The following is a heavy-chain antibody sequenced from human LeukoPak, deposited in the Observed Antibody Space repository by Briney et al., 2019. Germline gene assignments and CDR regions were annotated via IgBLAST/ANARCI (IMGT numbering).Heavy chain of an antibody. Sequence: SETLSLTCTVSGGSISSYYWSWIRQPPGKGLEWIGEIYHNGATNYNPSLKSRVTLLLDKSKNQFSLRLNSVTAADTAVYYCARNGGNSDYDYWGQGTLVTVSA. J-gene: IGHJ4*02. CDR3: ARNGGNSDYDY. CDR1: GGSISSYY. V-gene: IGHV4-59*04. CDR2: IYHNGAT. D-gene: IGHD4-23*01.